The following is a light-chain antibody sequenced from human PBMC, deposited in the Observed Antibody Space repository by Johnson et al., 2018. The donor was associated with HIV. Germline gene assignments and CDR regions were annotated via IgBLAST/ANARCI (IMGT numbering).Light chain of an antibody. Sequence: QSMLTQPPSVSAAPGQKVTISCSGSSSNIGNNYVSWYQQLPGTASKLLIYDNNKRPSGIPDRFPGSKSGSSATLGITGLQTGDEADYYCGTWDSSLSAGVFWAWANGTVL. CDR1: SSNIGNNY. J-gene: IGLJ1*01. V-gene: IGLV1-51*01. CDR2: DNN. CDR3: GTWDSSLSAGV.